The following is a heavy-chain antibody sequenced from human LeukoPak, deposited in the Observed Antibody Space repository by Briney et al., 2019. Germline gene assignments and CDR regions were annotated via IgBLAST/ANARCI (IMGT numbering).Heavy chain of an antibody. Sequence: GGSLRLSCAASGCTFSSYSMNWVRQAPGKGLEWVSSISSSSSYIYYADSVKGRFTISSDNAKNSLYLQMNSLRAEDTAVYYCARVQPLYGTDVWGQGTTVTVSS. J-gene: IGHJ6*02. CDR1: GCTFSSYS. V-gene: IGHV3-21*01. D-gene: IGHD2-2*01. CDR2: ISSSSSYI. CDR3: ARVQPLYGTDV.